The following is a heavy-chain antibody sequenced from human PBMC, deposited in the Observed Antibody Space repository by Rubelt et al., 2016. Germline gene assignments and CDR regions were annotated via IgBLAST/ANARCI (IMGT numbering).Heavy chain of an antibody. CDR3: ARERYSGAPEYYYGMDV. V-gene: IGHV3-30*04. Sequence: RGVQPGRSLRLSCAASGFTFSSYAMHWVRQAPGKGLEWVAVISYDGSNKYYADSVKGRFTISRDNSKTTLYLQMNSLRAEDTAVYYCARERYSGAPEYYYGMDVWGQGTTVTVSS. CDR2: ISYDGSNK. D-gene: IGHD6-25*01. J-gene: IGHJ6*02. CDR1: GFTFSSYA.